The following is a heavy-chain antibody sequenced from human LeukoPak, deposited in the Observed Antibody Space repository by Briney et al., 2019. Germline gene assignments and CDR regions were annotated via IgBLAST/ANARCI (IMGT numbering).Heavy chain of an antibody. V-gene: IGHV4-34*01. CDR2: INHSGST. D-gene: IGHD6-19*01. CDR1: GGSFSGYY. Sequence: PSETLSLTCAVYGGSFSGYYWSWIRQPPGKGLEWIGEINHSGSTYYNPSLKSRVTISVDTSKNQFSLKLSSVTAADTAVYYCARTGYSSGWRTDAFDIWGQGTMVTVSS. J-gene: IGHJ3*02. CDR3: ARTGYSSGWRTDAFDI.